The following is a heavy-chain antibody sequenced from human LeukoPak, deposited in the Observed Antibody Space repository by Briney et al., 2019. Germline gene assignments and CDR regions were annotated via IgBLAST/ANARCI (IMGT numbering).Heavy chain of an antibody. CDR1: GYTFTGYY. CDR3: ARVPHRVATSPYFDY. Sequence: SVKVSCKASGYTFTGYYMHWVRQAPGQGLEWMGWINPNSGGTNYAQKFQGWVTMTRDTSISTAYMELSRLRSDDTAVYYCARVPHRVATSPYFDYWGQGTLVTVSS. CDR2: INPNSGGT. V-gene: IGHV1-2*04. D-gene: IGHD5-12*01. J-gene: IGHJ4*02.